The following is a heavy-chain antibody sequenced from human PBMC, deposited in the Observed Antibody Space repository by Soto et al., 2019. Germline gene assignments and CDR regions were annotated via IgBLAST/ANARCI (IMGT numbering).Heavy chain of an antibody. J-gene: IGHJ6*02. V-gene: IGHV4-39*01. CDR3: XXXXXXXXXXXXXXXXXXXXXYYGMDV. Sequence: QLQLQESGPGLVKPSETLSLTCTVSGGSISSSSYYWGWIRQPPGKGLEWIGSIYYSGSTYYNPSLKSRVHISVDTSQNQFSXXXXXXXXXXXXXXXXXXXXXXXXXXXXXXXXXXXXXYYGMDVWGQGTTVTVSS. CDR2: IYYSGST. CDR1: GGSISSSSYY.